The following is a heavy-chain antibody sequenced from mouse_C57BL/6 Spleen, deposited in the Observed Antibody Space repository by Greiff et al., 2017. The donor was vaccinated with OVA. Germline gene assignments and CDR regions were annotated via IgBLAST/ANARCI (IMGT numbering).Heavy chain of an antibody. CDR3: ARRTDYYGYYAMDY. V-gene: IGHV5-6*01. Sequence: EVNVVESGGDLVKPGGSLKLSCAASGFTFSSYGMSWVRQTPDKRLEWVATISSGGSYTYYPDSVKGRFTISRDNAKNTLYLQMSSLKSEDTAMYYCARRTDYYGYYAMDYWGQGTSVTVSS. J-gene: IGHJ4*01. D-gene: IGHD1-1*01. CDR2: ISSGGSYT. CDR1: GFTFSSYG.